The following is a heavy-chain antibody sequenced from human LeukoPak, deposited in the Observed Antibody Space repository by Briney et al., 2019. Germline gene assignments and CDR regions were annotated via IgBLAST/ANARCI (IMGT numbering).Heavy chain of an antibody. CDR1: GYTLTELS. CDR3: ATALLRDWKLAYFDY. D-gene: IGHD3-22*01. V-gene: IGHV1-24*01. J-gene: IGHJ4*02. CDR2: FDPEDGET. Sequence: GASVKVSCKVSGYTLTELSMHWVRQAPGKGLEWMRGFDPEDGETIYAQKFQGRVTMTEDTSTDTAYMELSSLRSEDTAVYYCATALLRDWKLAYFDYWGQGTLVTVSS.